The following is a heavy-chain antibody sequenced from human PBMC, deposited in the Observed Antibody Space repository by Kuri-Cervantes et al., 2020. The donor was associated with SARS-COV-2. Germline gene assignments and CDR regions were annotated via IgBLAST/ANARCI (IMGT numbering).Heavy chain of an antibody. CDR3: SSSHITTYYYYYMKC. CDR1: GASINDYY. V-gene: IGHV4-4*07. D-gene: IGHD3-22*01. CDR2: IYSSGST. Sequence: SETLSLTCTVSGASINDYYWTWIRQPAGQGLEWIGRIYSSGSTNYNPSLKSRVTMSIDTSTNQFSLRLTSVTAADTAVYYCSSSHITTYYYYYMKCWGKGTTVTVSS. J-gene: IGHJ6*03.